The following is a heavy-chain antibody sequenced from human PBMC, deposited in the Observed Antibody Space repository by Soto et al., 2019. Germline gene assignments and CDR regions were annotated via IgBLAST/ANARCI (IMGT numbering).Heavy chain of an antibody. CDR2: VYHAGAT. D-gene: IGHD5-12*01. CDR1: GASISSSY. CDR3: ARGGNRYSNVASGVGGFDF. V-gene: IGHV4-59*01. Sequence: SETLSLTCTVSGASISSSYWSWIRQSPERGLEWIAYVYHAGATNYNPSLKSRVTISLDTSKGQFSLNLTSLTTADTAVYFCARGGNRYSNVASGVGGFDFWGQGSLVTVS. J-gene: IGHJ4*02.